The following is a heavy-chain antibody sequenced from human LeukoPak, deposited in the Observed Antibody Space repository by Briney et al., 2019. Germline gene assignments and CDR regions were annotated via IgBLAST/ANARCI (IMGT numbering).Heavy chain of an antibody. CDR3: AREGGDLRDGYKDGFFDY. CDR2: IYTSGST. V-gene: IGHV4-61*02. J-gene: IGHJ4*02. D-gene: IGHD5-24*01. Sequence: PSQTLSLTCTVSGGSISSGSYYWSWIRQPAGKGLEWIGRIYTSGSTNYNPSLKSRVTISVDTSKNQFSLKLSSVTAADTAVYYCAREGGDLRDGYKDGFFDYWGQGTLVTVSS. CDR1: GGSISSGSYY.